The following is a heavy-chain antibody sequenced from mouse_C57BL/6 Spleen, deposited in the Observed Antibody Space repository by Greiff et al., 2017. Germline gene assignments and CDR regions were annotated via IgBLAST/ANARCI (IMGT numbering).Heavy chain of an antibody. CDR3: ARRDSSGGDY. V-gene: IGHV5-6*02. J-gene: IGHJ4*01. D-gene: IGHD3-2*02. CDR2: ISSGGSYT. Sequence: EVKLVESGGDLVKPGGSLKLSCAASGFTFSSYGMSWVRQTPDQRLEWVATISSGGSYTYYPDSVKGRCTISRDNDKNTLYLQMSSRKSEDTAVYYCARRDSSGGDYWGQGASVTGSS. CDR1: GFTFSSYG.